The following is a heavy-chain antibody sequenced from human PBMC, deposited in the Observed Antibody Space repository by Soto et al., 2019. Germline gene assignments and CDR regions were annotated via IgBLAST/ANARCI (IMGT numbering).Heavy chain of an antibody. CDR3: ARLSYSDALDV. J-gene: IGHJ6*02. D-gene: IGHD4-17*01. CDR1: GYTFRSHG. CDR2: SNGGNGFT. Sequence: QVQLVQSGAEVRTPGASVKISCKASGYTFRSHGVQWVRQAPGQRLEWAGWSNGGNGFTKYSQEFQDRVTITRDTAASTIYMELHSLTSDDTAVYYCARLSYSDALDVWGQGTTVTVSS. V-gene: IGHV1-3*02.